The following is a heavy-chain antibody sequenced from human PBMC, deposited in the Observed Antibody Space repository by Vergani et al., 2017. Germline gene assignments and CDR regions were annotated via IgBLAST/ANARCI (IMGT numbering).Heavy chain of an antibody. V-gene: IGHV5-51*01. CDR3: ARLYGRDSSGSKYFDY. Sequence: EVQLVQSGAEVKKPGESLQISCQISGYSFTNYWIGWVRQMPGKGLEWMGIIHPADSDTRYSPSFQGQVTMSVDKSISTAYLQRSSLRASDSAMYYCARLYGRDSSGSKYFDYWGQGTLVTVSS. CDR1: GYSFTNYW. D-gene: IGHD3-22*01. J-gene: IGHJ4*02. CDR2: IHPADSDT.